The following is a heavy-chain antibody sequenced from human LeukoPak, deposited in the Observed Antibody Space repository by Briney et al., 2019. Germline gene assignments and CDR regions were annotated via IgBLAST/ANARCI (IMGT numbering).Heavy chain of an antibody. CDR1: GFTFSNYA. V-gene: IGHV3-53*01. CDR3: ARGNGELPLDY. CDR2: IYSGGST. Sequence: GGSLRLSCAASGFTFSNYAMNWVRQAPGKGLEWVSVIYSGGSTYYADSVKGRFTISRDNSKNTLYLQMNSLRAEGTAVYYCARGNGELPLDYWGQGTLVTVSS. D-gene: IGHD3-10*01. J-gene: IGHJ4*02.